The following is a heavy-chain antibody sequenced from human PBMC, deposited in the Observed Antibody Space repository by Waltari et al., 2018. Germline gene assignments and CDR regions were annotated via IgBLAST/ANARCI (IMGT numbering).Heavy chain of an antibody. D-gene: IGHD5-18*01. CDR3: ARDSRDGYSSPFDY. Sequence: QLQLQESGPGLVKPSETLSLTCTVSGGSISSSSSYWGWSRQPPGKGLEWIGSIYYSGSTYYNPSLKSRVTISVDTSKNQFSLKLSSVTAADTAVYYCARDSRDGYSSPFDYWGQGTLVTVSS. J-gene: IGHJ4*02. CDR2: IYYSGST. CDR1: GGSISSSSSY. V-gene: IGHV4-39*07.